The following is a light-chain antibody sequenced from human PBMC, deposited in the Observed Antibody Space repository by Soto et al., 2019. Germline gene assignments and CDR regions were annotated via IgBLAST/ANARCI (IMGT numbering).Light chain of an antibody. V-gene: IGKV3-15*01. J-gene: IGKJ4*01. Sequence: EIVLTQSPVTLSLSPGERATLSCSASQSVSSYLAWYQQKPGQAPRLLIYGASTRATGIPARFSGSGSGTEFTLTISSLQSEDFTVYYCQQYNDWPRLTFGGGTKVDNK. CDR1: QSVSSY. CDR3: QQYNDWPRLT. CDR2: GAS.